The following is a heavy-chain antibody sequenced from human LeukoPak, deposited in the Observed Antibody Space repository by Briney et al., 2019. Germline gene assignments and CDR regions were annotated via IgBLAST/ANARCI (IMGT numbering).Heavy chain of an antibody. J-gene: IGHJ4*02. V-gene: IGHV3-30*18. CDR2: ISYDGSNK. CDR3: AKEGPPWATTVMRFDY. Sequence: PGRSLRLSCAASGFTFSSYGMHWVRQAPGKGLEWVAVISYDGSNKYYADSAKGRFTISRDNSKNTLYLQMNSLRAEDTAVYYCAKEGPPWATTVMRFDYWGQGTLVTVSS. D-gene: IGHD4-17*01. CDR1: GFTFSSYG.